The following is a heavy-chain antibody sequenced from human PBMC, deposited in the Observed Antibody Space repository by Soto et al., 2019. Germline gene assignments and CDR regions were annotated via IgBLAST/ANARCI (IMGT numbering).Heavy chain of an antibody. CDR3: VRGGSNYAS. CDR2: IKPDESEK. CDR1: GFTFNSYA. J-gene: IGHJ5*02. Sequence: EVQLLESGGDLVQPGGSLRLSCAASGFTFNSYAMCWVRQAPGKGLEWVARIKPDESEKKYADSVKGRFSISRDNAKNSMYLQMDSLRGEDTAVYYCVRGGSNYASWGQGTLVTVSS. D-gene: IGHD4-4*01. V-gene: IGHV3-7*01.